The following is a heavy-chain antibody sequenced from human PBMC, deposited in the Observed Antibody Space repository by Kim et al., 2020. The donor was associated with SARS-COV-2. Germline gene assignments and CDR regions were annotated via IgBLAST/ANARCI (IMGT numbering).Heavy chain of an antibody. CDR2: ISVYNGDT. CDR1: GYTFNSYG. D-gene: IGHD3-10*01. J-gene: IGHJ4*02. V-gene: IGHV1-18*01. Sequence: ASVKVSCRASGYTFNSYGITWVRQAPGQGLEWMGWISVYNGDTHYAQKIQGRVTMTTNSATSTAYLEVSSLTSDDTAVDYCARTREYGSGRFYPVWGQGTLVTVSS. CDR3: ARTREYGSGRFYPV.